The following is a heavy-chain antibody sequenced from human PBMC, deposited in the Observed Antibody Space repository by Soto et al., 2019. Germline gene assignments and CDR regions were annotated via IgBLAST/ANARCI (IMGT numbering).Heavy chain of an antibody. J-gene: IGHJ6*02. CDR1: GGTFSSYA. CDR3: ARGEEVTIFGVVIIRGMDV. V-gene: IGHV1-69*06. Sequence: ASVKVSCKASGGTFSSYAISWVRQAPGQGLEWMGGIIPIFGTANYAQKFQGRVTITADKSTSTAYMELSSLRSEDTAVYYCARGEEVTIFGVVIIRGMDVWGQGTTVTVSS. D-gene: IGHD3-3*01. CDR2: IIPIFGTA.